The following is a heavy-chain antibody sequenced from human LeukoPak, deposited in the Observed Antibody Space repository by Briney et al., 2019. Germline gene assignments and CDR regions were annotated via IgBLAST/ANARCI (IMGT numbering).Heavy chain of an antibody. CDR2: ISPDGNSE. CDR3: AKLGHHILTGYYNTPFDY. Sequence: GGSLRLSCTASGFTFSDYGMHWVRQAPGKGLEWVAVISPDGNSEYYADSVKGRFTISRDNSKNTLYLQMNSLRAEDTAVYYCAKLGHHILTGYYNTPFDYWGQGTLVTVS. J-gene: IGHJ4*02. V-gene: IGHV3-30*18. CDR1: GFTFSDYG. D-gene: IGHD3-9*01.